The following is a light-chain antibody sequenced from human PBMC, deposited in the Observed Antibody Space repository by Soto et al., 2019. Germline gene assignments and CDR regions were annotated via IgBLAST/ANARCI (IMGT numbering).Light chain of an antibody. CDR3: SSYTSSSPLYV. Sequence: QSALTQPAPVSGSPGQSITISCTGTSSDVGGYNYVSWYQQHPGKAPKLMIYEVSNRPSGVSNRFSGSKSGNTASLTISGLQAEDEADYCCSSYTSSSPLYVFGTGTKVTVL. CDR2: EVS. V-gene: IGLV2-14*01. CDR1: SSDVGGYNY. J-gene: IGLJ1*01.